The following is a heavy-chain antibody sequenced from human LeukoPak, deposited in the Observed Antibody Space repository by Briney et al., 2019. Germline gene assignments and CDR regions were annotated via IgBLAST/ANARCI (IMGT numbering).Heavy chain of an antibody. CDR3: ARAMDV. Sequence: GGSLRLSCAASGFTFSNYWMHWVRQAPGKGLEWVANIKQDGSEIYYVDSVKGRFTISRDNAKNSLYLQMNSLRAEDTAVYDCARAMDVWGQGTTVTVSS. CDR1: GFTFSNYW. J-gene: IGHJ6*02. CDR2: IKQDGSEI. V-gene: IGHV3-7*01.